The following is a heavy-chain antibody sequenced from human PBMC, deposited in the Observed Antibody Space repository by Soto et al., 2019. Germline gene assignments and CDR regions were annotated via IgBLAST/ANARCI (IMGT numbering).Heavy chain of an antibody. J-gene: IGHJ6*02. CDR1: GYSISSGYY. CDR2: IYHSGST. V-gene: IGHV4-38-2*01. D-gene: IGHD3-3*01. CDR3: PRHSRANLLRFLARFPPGYYRMDV. Sequence: SETLSLTCAASGYSISSGYYWGWIRQPPGKGLEWIGSIYHSGSTYYNPSLKSRVTISVDTSKNQFSLKLSSVTAADTAVYYCPRHSRANLLRFLARFPPGYYRMDVCGQRTTVP.